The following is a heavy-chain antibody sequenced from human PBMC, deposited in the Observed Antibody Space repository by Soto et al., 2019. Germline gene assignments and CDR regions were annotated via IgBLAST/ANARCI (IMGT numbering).Heavy chain of an antibody. Sequence: GGSLRLSCAASGFTFSDYGMSWVRQAPGKGLEWVSGVSGSGQSATGDRTYYADSVKGRFTMSRDNPKNTLYLQMNSLRAEDSAVYYCAKDAKGVIADYFDWWGQGTLVTVSS. V-gene: IGHV3-23*01. J-gene: IGHJ4*02. CDR2: VSGSGQSATGDRT. D-gene: IGHD3-10*01. CDR3: AKDAKGVIADYFDW. CDR1: GFTFSDYG.